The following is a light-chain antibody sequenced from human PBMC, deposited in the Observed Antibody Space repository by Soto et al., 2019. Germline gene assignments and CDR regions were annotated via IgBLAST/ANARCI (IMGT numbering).Light chain of an antibody. J-gene: IGKJ3*01. CDR2: GAS. Sequence: EIVLTQSPGTLSLSPGERATLSCGASQTVTSNYLAWYQQKPGQAPRLLIFGASIRVTGIPERFIGSGSGTDFTLTISRLEPEDFAVDYCQQRSNWLFGPGTKVDIK. CDR1: QTVTSNY. V-gene: IGKV3D-20*02. CDR3: QQRSNWL.